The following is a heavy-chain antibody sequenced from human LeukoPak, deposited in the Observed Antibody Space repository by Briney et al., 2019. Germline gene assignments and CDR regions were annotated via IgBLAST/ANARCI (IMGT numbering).Heavy chain of an antibody. J-gene: IGHJ3*02. CDR3: ASRSLLGAFDI. Sequence: GGSLRLSCAASGFTFDDYAMHWVRQAPGKGLEWVSGISWNSGSIGYADSVKGLFTISRDNAKNSLYLQMNSLRAEDMALYYCASRSLLGAFDIWGQGTMVTVSS. CDR1: GFTFDDYA. V-gene: IGHV3-9*03. CDR2: ISWNSGSI.